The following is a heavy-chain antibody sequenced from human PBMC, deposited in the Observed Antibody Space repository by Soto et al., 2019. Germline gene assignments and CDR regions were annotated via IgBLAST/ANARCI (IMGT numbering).Heavy chain of an antibody. Sequence: GGSLRLSCTASGFTFGDYAMSWFRQAPGKGLEWVGFIRSKAYGGTTEYAASVKGRFTISRDDSKSIAYLQMNSLKTDDTAVFYCTSFRGGYDYLVGYWGQGTLVTVPS. D-gene: IGHD5-12*01. CDR3: TSFRGGYDYLVGY. J-gene: IGHJ4*02. V-gene: IGHV3-49*03. CDR1: GFTFGDYA. CDR2: IRSKAYGGTT.